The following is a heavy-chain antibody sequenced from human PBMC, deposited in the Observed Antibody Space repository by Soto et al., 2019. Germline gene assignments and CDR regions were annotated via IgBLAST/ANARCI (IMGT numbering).Heavy chain of an antibody. CDR2: ISGSGGST. Sequence: EVQLLESGGGLVQPGGSLRLSCAASGFTFSSYAMSWVRQAPGKGLEWVSAISGSGGSTYYADSVKGRFTISRDNSKNTLYLQKNSLRAEDTAVYYCAKDWKVVIAGYYFDYWGQGTLVTVSS. D-gene: IGHD2-21*01. V-gene: IGHV3-23*01. CDR1: GFTFSSYA. CDR3: AKDWKVVIAGYYFDY. J-gene: IGHJ4*02.